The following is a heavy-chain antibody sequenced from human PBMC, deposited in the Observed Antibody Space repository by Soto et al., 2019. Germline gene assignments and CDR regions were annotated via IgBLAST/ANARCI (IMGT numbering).Heavy chain of an antibody. CDR2: IWYDGSNK. D-gene: IGHD6-19*01. J-gene: IGHJ3*01. CDR1: GFTFSSYG. CDR3: AREEWLEHDAFDL. Sequence: VQLVESGGALVQPGGSLRLSCAASGFTFSSYGMHWVRQAPGKGLEGVAVIWYDGSNKYYADSVKGRFTISRDNSKNTLYLQMNSLRAEDMAVYYCAREEWLEHDAFDLWGQVTMVTVSS. V-gene: IGHV3-33*08.